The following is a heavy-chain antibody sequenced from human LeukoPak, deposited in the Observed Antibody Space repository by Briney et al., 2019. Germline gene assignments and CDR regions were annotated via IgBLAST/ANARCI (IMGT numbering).Heavy chain of an antibody. CDR1: GFTLSSFA. J-gene: IGHJ4*02. V-gene: IGHV3-23*01. D-gene: IGHD6-13*01. CDR3: AKGGSSVWYPDS. Sequence: GGSLRLSCAASGFTLSSFAMIWVRQAPGKGLEWVSGISDSSTYYADSVKGRFTISRDDSKNTLYLQMNGLRAEDTALFYCAKGGSSVWYPDSWGPGTLVTVSP. CDR2: ISDSST.